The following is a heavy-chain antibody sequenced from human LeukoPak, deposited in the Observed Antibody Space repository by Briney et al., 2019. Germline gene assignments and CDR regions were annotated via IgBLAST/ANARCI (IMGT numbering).Heavy chain of an antibody. V-gene: IGHV3-33*01. J-gene: IGHJ4*02. Sequence: TGGSLRLSCAASGFTFSSYGMQWVRQAPGKGLEWVAIIWYDGSNKYYVDSVKGRFTISRDNSKNTLYLQMNSLRAEDTAVYYCARDHYSNSSSHFAYWGQGTLVTVSS. CDR1: GFTFSSYG. CDR2: IWYDGSNK. CDR3: ARDHYSNSSSHFAY. D-gene: IGHD6-13*01.